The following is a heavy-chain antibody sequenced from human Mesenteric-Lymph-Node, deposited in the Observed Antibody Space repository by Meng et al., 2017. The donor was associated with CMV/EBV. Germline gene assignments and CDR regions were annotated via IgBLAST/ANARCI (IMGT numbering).Heavy chain of an antibody. V-gene: IGHV3-30-3*01. CDR3: ASLVTLDY. Sequence: GGSLRLSCAASGFTFSSYAMHWVRQAPGKGLEWVAVISYDGSNKYYADSVKGRFTISRDNSKNTLYLQMNSLRAEDTAVYYCASLVTLDYWGQGTLVTVSS. CDR1: GFTFSSYA. J-gene: IGHJ4*02. D-gene: IGHD5-18*01. CDR2: ISYDGSNK.